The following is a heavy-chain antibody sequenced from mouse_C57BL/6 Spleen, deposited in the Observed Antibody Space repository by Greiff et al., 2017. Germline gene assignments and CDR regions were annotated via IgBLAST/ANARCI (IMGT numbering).Heavy chain of an antibody. CDR2: IYPGDGDT. V-gene: IGHV1-82*01. J-gene: IGHJ4*01. D-gene: IGHD2-4*01. CDR1: GYAFSSSW. CDR3: ASYYDYDGRNYYAIDY. Sequence: VQLQQSGPELVKPGASVKISCKASGYAFSSSWMNWVKQRPGKGLEWIGRIYPGDGDTTYNGKFKGKATLTADKSSSTAYMQLSSLTSEDSAVYFCASYYDYDGRNYYAIDYWGQGTSVTVSS.